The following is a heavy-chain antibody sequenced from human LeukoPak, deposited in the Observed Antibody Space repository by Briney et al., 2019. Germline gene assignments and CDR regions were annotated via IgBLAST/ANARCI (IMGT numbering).Heavy chain of an antibody. CDR1: GGSISSYY. CDR2: IYYSGST. V-gene: IGHV4-59*01. CDR3: ARDLYMDV. Sequence: SETLSLTCTVSGGSISSYYWSWIRQPPGKGLEWIGYIYYSGSTNYNPSLKSRVTISVDTSKNQVPLKLSSVTAADTALYYCARDLYMDVWGKGTTVTVSS. J-gene: IGHJ6*03.